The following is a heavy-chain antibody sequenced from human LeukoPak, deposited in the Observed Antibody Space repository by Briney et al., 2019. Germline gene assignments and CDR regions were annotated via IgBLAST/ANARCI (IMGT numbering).Heavy chain of an antibody. V-gene: IGHV3-7*04. CDR2: IQQGGGEK. J-gene: IGHJ4*02. Sequence: GGSLRLSCAASGFTFSTYWMSWVRQAPGKGLEWVANIQQGGGEKYYVDSVKGRFTISRDNAKNSLYLQMNSLRAEDTAAYYCARVGSGWAFDYWGQGTLVTVSS. CDR1: GFTFSTYW. D-gene: IGHD6-19*01. CDR3: ARVGSGWAFDY.